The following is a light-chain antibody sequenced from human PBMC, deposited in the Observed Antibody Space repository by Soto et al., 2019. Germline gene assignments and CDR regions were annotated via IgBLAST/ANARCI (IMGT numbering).Light chain of an antibody. J-gene: IGKJ1*01. CDR1: QNIGVY. V-gene: IGKV1-5*01. CDR3: QHYNSYSEA. Sequence: DIQMTQSPSSMSASVGDRVIITCRASQNIGVYLNWYQQKPGKAPKLLIYAASSLQSGVSSRFSGSGSGTEFTLTISSLQPDDFATYYCQHYNSYSEAFGQGTKVDIK. CDR2: AAS.